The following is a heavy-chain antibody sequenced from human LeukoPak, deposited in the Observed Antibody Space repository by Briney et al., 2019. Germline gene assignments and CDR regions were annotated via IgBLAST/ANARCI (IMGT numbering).Heavy chain of an antibody. CDR3: ATGIITMVRGLGY. CDR1: GGSFSGYY. J-gene: IGHJ4*02. D-gene: IGHD3-10*01. Sequence: SETLSLTCAVYGGSFSGYYWSWLRQPPGKGVEWVGEINHRGSTNYNPSLKSRVTISVDTSKNQFSLKLSSVTAADTAVYYCATGIITMVRGLGYWGQGTLVTVSS. CDR2: INHRGST. V-gene: IGHV4-34*01.